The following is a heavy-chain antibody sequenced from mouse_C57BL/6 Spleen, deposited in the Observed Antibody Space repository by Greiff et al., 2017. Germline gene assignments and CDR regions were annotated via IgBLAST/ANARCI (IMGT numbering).Heavy chain of an antibody. J-gene: IGHJ1*03. D-gene: IGHD1-1*01. Sequence: QVHVKQPGAELVKPGASVKLSCKASGYTFTSYWMHWVKQRPGQGLEWIGMIHPNSGSTNYNEKFKSKATLTVDKSSSTAYMQLSSLTSEDSAVYYCARPVVTNWYFDVWGTGTTVTVSS. V-gene: IGHV1-64*01. CDR1: GYTFTSYW. CDR3: ARPVVTNWYFDV. CDR2: IHPNSGST.